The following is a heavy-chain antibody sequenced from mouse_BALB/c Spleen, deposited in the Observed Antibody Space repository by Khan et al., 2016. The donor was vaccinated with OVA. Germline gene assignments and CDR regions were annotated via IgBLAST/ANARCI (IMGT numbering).Heavy chain of an antibody. Sequence: EVQLQQSGPELVKPGASVKISCKTSGYTFTEYTMHWVRQSHGKSLEWIGGINPNNGDTTYNQQFKGKATLTVDKSSSTAYMELRSLTSDDSAVFYCARWYCGSTWFAYWGQGTLVTVSA. CDR1: GYTFTEYT. CDR3: ARWYCGSTWFAY. D-gene: IGHD1-1*01. J-gene: IGHJ3*01. V-gene: IGHV1-18*01. CDR2: INPNNGDT.